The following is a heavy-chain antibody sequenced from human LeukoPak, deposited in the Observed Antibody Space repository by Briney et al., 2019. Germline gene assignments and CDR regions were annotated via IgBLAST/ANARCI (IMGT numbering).Heavy chain of an antibody. CDR3: AKDLGSYYRPDAFDI. Sequence: GGSLRLSCAASGFTFSSYGMHWVRQAPGKGLEWVAFIRYDGSNKYYADSVKGRFTISRDNSKNTLYLQMNSLRAEDTAVYYCAKDLGSYYRPDAFDIWGQGTMVTVSS. CDR2: IRYDGSNK. D-gene: IGHD1-26*01. CDR1: GFTFSSYG. J-gene: IGHJ3*02. V-gene: IGHV3-30*02.